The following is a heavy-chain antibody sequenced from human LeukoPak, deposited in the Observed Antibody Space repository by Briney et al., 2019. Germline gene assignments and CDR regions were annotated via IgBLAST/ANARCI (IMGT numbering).Heavy chain of an antibody. D-gene: IGHD2-2*01. CDR1: GFTFSSYW. CDR2: ISSSSSTI. CDR3: ARDGAIVVVPAALDP. Sequence: GGSLRLSCAASGFTFSSYWMSWVRQDPGKGLEWVSYISSSSSTIYYADSVKGRFTISRDNAKNSLYLQMNSLRAEDTAVYYCARDGAIVVVPAALDPWGQGTLVTVSS. J-gene: IGHJ5*02. V-gene: IGHV3-48*04.